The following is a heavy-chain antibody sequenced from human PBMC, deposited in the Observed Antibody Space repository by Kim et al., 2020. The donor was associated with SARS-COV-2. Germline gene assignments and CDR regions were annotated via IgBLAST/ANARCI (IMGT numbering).Heavy chain of an antibody. Sequence: ASVKVSCKASGYTFTSYAMNWVRQAPGQGLEWMGWINTNTGNPTYAPGFTGRFVFSLDTSVSTAYLQISSLKAEDTAVYYCARESGTAVTIFGVVIIPVGGMDVWGQGTTVTVSS. D-gene: IGHD3-3*01. CDR3: ARESGTAVTIFGVVIIPVGGMDV. CDR2: INTNTGNP. J-gene: IGHJ6*02. V-gene: IGHV7-4-1*02. CDR1: GYTFTSYA.